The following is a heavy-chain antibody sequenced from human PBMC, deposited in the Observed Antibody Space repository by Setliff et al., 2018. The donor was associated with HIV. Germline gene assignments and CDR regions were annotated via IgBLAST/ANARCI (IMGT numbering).Heavy chain of an antibody. CDR1: GYTFINYD. Sequence: ASVKVSCKASGYTFINYDIYWVRQTTGQGLEWMGWMNPDSGNTGYAQKFQGRVTMTRNTSISTAYMDLSSLRSEDTAVYYCARGKVLRNYFDYWGQGTLVTVSS. CDR3: ARGKVLRNYFDY. J-gene: IGHJ4*02. V-gene: IGHV1-8*02. CDR2: MNPDSGNT.